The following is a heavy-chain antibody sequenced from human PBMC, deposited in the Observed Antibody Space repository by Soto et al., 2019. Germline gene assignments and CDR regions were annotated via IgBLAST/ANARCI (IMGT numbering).Heavy chain of an antibody. CDR3: ARAGVEKATATNDAFDI. CDR1: GFTFSSYS. V-gene: IGHV3-48*02. Sequence: GGSLRFSCAASGFTFSSYSMNWVRQAPGKGLEWVSYISSSSSTIYYADSVKGRFTISRDNAKNSLYLQMNSLRDEDTAVYYCARAGVEKATATNDAFDIWGQGTMVTVSS. D-gene: IGHD4-17*01. J-gene: IGHJ3*02. CDR2: ISSSSSTI.